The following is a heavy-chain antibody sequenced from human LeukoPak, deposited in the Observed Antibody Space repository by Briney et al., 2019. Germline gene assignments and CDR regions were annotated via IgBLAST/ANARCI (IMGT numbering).Heavy chain of an antibody. CDR1: GGSISSYY. CDR3: ARERSATVNTYYFDS. CDR2: IYISGNT. Sequence: PSETLSLTCTVSGGSISSYYWNWIRQPAGKGLEWIGRIYISGNTNYNPSLKSRVTMSLDTSTNQFSLKLSSVTAADTAVYCCARERSATVNTYYFDSWGPGTLVTVSS. V-gene: IGHV4-4*07. D-gene: IGHD4-11*01. J-gene: IGHJ4*02.